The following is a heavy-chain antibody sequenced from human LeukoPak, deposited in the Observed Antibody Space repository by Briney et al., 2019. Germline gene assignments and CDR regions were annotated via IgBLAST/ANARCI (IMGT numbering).Heavy chain of an antibody. CDR1: GFTFSSYS. CDR2: ISYDGTTK. D-gene: IGHD2-8*01. J-gene: IGHJ4*02. Sequence: GGSLRLSCAASGFTFSSYSMHWVRQAPGKGLEWVAVISYDGTTKYYADSVKGRFTISRENSKNTLYLQMNSLRAGDTAVYYCAGVSVPMVYVTHYFDFWGQGTQVTVSS. V-gene: IGHV3-30*04. CDR3: AGVSVPMVYVTHYFDF.